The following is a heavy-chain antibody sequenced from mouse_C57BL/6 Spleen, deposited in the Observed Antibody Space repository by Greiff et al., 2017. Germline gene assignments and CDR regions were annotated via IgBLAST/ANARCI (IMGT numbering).Heavy chain of an antibody. CDR2: IDPNSGGT. V-gene: IGHV1-72*01. D-gene: IGHD1-1*01. J-gene: IGHJ1*03. CDR3: ARRGFITTVVANLYFDV. Sequence: QVQLQQPGAELVKPGASVKLSCKASGYTFTSYWMHWVKQRPGRGLEWIGRIDPNSGGTKYNEKFKSKATLTVDKPSSTAYMQLSSLTSEDSAVYACARRGFITTVVANLYFDVWGTGATVTVAS. CDR1: GYTFTSYW.